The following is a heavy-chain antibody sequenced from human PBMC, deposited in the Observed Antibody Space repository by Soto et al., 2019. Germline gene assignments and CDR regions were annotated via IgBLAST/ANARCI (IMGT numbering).Heavy chain of an antibody. CDR1: GGSVSSGSYY. CDR2: IYYSGST. V-gene: IGHV4-61*01. CDR3: ARDSSGWTAAEDWFDP. D-gene: IGHD6-19*01. J-gene: IGHJ5*02. Sequence: SETLSLTCTVSGGSVSSGSYYWSWIRQPPGKGLEWIGYIYYSGSTNYNPSLKSRVTISVDTSKNQFSLKLSSVTAADTALFYCARDSSGWTAAEDWFDPWGQGTLVTVSS.